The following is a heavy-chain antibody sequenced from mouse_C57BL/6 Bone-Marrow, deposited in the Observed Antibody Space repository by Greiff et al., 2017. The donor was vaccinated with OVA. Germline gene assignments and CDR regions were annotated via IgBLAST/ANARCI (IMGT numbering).Heavy chain of an antibody. CDR2: INPNNGGT. J-gene: IGHJ4*01. CDR1: GYTFTDYY. V-gene: IGHV1-26*01. Sequence: EVQLQQSGPELVKPGASVKISCKASGYTFTDYYMNWVKQSHGKSLEWIGDINPNNGGTSYNQKFKGKATLTVDKSSSTAYMELRSLTSEDSAVYYCARPRNYGRDYYAMDYWGQGTSVTVSS. D-gene: IGHD2-1*01. CDR3: ARPRNYGRDYYAMDY.